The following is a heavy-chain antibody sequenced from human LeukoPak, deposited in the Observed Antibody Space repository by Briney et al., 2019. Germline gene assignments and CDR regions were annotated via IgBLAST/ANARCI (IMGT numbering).Heavy chain of an antibody. CDR3: ARGGRTDYYYYYGMDV. CDR2: ISAYNGNT. CDR1: GYTFTSYG. J-gene: IGHJ6*02. D-gene: IGHD3/OR15-3a*01. V-gene: IGHV1-18*01. Sequence: GASVKVSRKASGYTFTSYGISWVRQAPGQGLEWMGWISAYNGNTNSAQKLQGRVAMTTDTSTRTAYMELRSLRSDDTAVYYCARGGRTDYYYYYGMDVWGQGTPVTVSS.